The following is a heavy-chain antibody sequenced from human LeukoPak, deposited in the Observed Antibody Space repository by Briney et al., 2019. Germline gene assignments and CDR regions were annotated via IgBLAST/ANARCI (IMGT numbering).Heavy chain of an antibody. J-gene: IGHJ4*02. Sequence: GGSLRLSCAASGFTFSSYAMHWVRQAPGKGLEWVAVISYDGSNKYYADSVKGRFTISRDNSKNTLYLQMNSLRAEDTAVYYCARGLGCCSSTSCYGFDYWGQGTLVTVSS. CDR3: ARGLGCCSSTSCYGFDY. V-gene: IGHV3-30*04. CDR2: ISYDGSNK. CDR1: GFTFSSYA. D-gene: IGHD2-2*01.